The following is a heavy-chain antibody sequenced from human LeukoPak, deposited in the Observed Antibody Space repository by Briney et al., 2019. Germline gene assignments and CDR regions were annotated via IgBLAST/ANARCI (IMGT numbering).Heavy chain of an antibody. CDR2: IDWDDDK. D-gene: IGHD5-12*01. V-gene: IGHV2-70*11. J-gene: IGHJ4*02. CDR1: GFSLSSSGMC. CDR3: ARIRKEYTGYAFDY. Sequence: SGPTLVKPTQTLTLTCTFSGFSLSSSGMCVNWIRQPPGKALEWPARIDWDDDKYYSTSLKTRLTISKDTSKNQVVLTMTNMDPVDTATYYCARIRKEYTGYAFDYWGQGTLVTVSS.